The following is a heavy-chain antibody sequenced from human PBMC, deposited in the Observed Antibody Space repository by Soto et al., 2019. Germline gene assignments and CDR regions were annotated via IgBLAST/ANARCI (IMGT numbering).Heavy chain of an antibody. CDR2: INAGNGNT. D-gene: IGHD3-16*01. V-gene: IGHV1-3*01. J-gene: IGHJ5*02. CDR1: GYTFTSYA. CDR3: ERGYGGPIVWFDP. Sequence: QVQLVQSGAEVKKPGASVKVSCKASGYTFTSYAMHWVRQAPGQRLEWMGWINAGNGNTKYSQKFQGRVTITRYTSASTAYMELSSLRSDDTAVYYCERGYGGPIVWFDPLGQGTLVTVSS.